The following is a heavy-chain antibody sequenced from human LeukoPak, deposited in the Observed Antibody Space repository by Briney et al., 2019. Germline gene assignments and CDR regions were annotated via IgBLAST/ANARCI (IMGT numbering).Heavy chain of an antibody. Sequence: GESLKISCQGSGYSFSSYWIGWVRQMPGKGLEWMWIIYPGDSHTRYSPSFQGQVTISADKSISTAYVQWSSLKASDTAMYYCARGSYCSSTSCQHFDYWGQGTLVTVSS. CDR2: IYPGDSHT. J-gene: IGHJ4*02. V-gene: IGHV5-51*01. CDR3: ARGSYCSSTSCQHFDY. D-gene: IGHD2-2*01. CDR1: GYSFSSYW.